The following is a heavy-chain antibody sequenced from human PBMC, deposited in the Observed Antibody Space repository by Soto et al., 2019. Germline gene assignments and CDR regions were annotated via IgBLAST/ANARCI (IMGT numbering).Heavy chain of an antibody. Sequence: QVQLVESGGGVVQPGGSLRLSCAASGCTFSTYVMHWVHQAPGRVTEWVALISHDESNKHYADSVTGRFTISRDNSKNTLYVQVDALRPEDTAVYYCATEDHSSGHAGTFQHWGQGTLVVVSS. J-gene: IGHJ1*01. V-gene: IGHV3-30-3*01. D-gene: IGHD3-22*01. CDR1: GCTFSTYV. CDR3: ATEDHSSGHAGTFQH. CDR2: ISHDESNK.